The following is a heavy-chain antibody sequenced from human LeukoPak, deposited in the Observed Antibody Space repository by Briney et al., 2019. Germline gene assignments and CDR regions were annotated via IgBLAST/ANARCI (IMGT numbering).Heavy chain of an antibody. V-gene: IGHV1-69*04. CDR1: GGTFSSYA. Sequence: GASVKVSCKASGGTFSSYAISWVRQAPGQGLEWMGRIIPILGIANYAQKFQGRVTITADKSTSTAYMELSSLRSEDTAVYHCARGSGSYPDAFDIWGQGTMVTVSS. CDR2: IIPILGIA. D-gene: IGHD1-26*01. CDR3: ARGSGSYPDAFDI. J-gene: IGHJ3*02.